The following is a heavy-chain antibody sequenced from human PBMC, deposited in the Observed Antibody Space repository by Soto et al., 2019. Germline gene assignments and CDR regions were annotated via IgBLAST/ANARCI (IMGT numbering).Heavy chain of an antibody. V-gene: IGHV3-23*01. CDR1: GFTFSSYA. CDR3: AIRASYYDSSGYFDS. Sequence: PGGSLRLSCAASGFTFSSYAMSWVRQAPGKGLEWVSTISGTGAATYYADSVKGRFTISRDNSKHTLFLQMNSLRAEDTAVYYCAIRASYYDSSGYFDSWGQGTLVTVSS. D-gene: IGHD3-22*01. J-gene: IGHJ4*02. CDR2: ISGTGAAT.